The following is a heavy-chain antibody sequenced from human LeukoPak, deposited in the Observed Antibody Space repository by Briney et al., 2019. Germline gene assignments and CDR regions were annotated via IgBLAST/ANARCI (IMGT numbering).Heavy chain of an antibody. CDR3: ARGNYYDSKSGNAFDI. J-gene: IGHJ3*02. CDR1: GGSISSYY. Sequence: SETLSLTCTVSGGSISSYYWSWIRQPPGKGLEWIGYIYYSGSTYYNPSLKSRVTISVDTSKNQFSLKLSSVTAADTAVYYCARGNYYDSKSGNAFDIWGQGTMVTVSS. V-gene: IGHV4-59*12. D-gene: IGHD3-22*01. CDR2: IYYSGST.